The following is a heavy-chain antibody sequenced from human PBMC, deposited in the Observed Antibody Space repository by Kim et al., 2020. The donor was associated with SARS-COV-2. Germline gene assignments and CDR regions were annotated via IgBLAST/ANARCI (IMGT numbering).Heavy chain of an antibody. CDR2: TSGST. J-gene: IGHJ5*02. V-gene: IGHV4-4*07. Sequence: TSGSTNYNPSLKGRVTMSLDTSKNQFSLKLSSVTAADTAVYYCARDWFDPWGQGTLVTVSS. CDR3: ARDWFDP.